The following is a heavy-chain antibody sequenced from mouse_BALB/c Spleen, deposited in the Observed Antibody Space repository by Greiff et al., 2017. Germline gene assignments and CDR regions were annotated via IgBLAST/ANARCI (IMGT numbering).Heavy chain of an antibody. D-gene: IGHD2-1*01. J-gene: IGHJ3*01. CDR1: GYSITSDYA. Sequence: EVQLQESGPGLVKPSQSLSLTCTVTGYSITSDYAWNWIRQFPGNKLEWMGYISYSGSTSYNPSLKSRISITRDTSKNQFFLQLNSVTTEDTATYYCARCGDYGNYSWFAYWGQGTLVTVSA. CDR2: ISYSGST. CDR3: ARCGDYGNYSWFAY. V-gene: IGHV3-2*02.